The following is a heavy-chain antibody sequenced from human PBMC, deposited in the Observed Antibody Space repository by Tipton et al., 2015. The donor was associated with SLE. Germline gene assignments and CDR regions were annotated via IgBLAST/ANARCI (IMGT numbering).Heavy chain of an antibody. D-gene: IGHD2-21*01. CDR2: IRYDGSHK. CDR3: AKEGEYCGGDCCFDY. Sequence: GSLRLSCAASGFSFSSYSIHWVRQAPGKGLEWVAFIRYDGSHKHYADSVKGRFTISRDNSKSTLDLQMSSLRAEDTAVYYCAKEGEYCGGDCCFDYWGQGTLVTVSS. V-gene: IGHV3-30*02. CDR1: GFSFSSYS. J-gene: IGHJ4*02.